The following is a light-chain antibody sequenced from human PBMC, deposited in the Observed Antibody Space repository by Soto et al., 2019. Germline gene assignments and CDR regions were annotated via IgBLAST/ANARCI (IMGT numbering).Light chain of an antibody. J-gene: IGKJ4*01. CDR1: QSVSSN. CDR3: QQYNTWPPT. CDR2: GAS. Sequence: EIVMTQSPATLSVSPGERATLSCRASQSVSSNLAWYQQKPGQAPRLLIYGASTRATGIPARFSGSGSGTEFTLTISSLQSEDFAVYYCQQYNTWPPTFGGGTKVVIK. V-gene: IGKV3-15*01.